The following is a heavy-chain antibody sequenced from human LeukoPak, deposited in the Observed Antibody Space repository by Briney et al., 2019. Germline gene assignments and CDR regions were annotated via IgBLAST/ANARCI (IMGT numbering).Heavy chain of an antibody. CDR2: TYYRSKWYN. J-gene: IGHJ4*02. D-gene: IGHD3-10*01. CDR3: ARGILTTYYYGSGGSEIFDY. CDR1: GDSVSSNSAA. Sequence: SQTLSLACAISGDSVSSNSAAWNWIRQSPSRGLEWLGRTYYRSKWYNDYAISVKSRITINPDTSKNQFSLQLNSVTPEDTAVYYCARGILTTYYYGSGGSEIFDYWGQGTLVTVPS. V-gene: IGHV6-1*01.